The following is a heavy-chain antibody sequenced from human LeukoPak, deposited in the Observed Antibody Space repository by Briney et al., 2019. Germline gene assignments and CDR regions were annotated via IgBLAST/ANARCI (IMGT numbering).Heavy chain of an antibody. CDR2: LKQDGSEK. J-gene: IGHJ4*02. CDR1: GFTFAYYG. Sequence: GGSLRLSCGVSGFTFAYYGMNWVRQAPGKGLEWVANLKQDGSEKYYVDSVKGRFTISRDNAKNSLYLQMNSLRAEDTAVYYCAREGYSSGWLDYWGQGTLVTVSS. V-gene: IGHV3-7*01. D-gene: IGHD6-19*01. CDR3: AREGYSSGWLDY.